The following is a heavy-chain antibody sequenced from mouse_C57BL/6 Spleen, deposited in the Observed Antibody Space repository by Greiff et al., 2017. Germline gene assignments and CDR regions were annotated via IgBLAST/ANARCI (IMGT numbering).Heavy chain of an antibody. V-gene: IGHV5-6*02. CDR3: ARHDSNYVDYAMDY. CDR2: ISSDGSYT. CDR1: GFTFSSYG. D-gene: IGHD2-5*01. Sequence: EVMLVESGGDLVKPGGSLKLSCAASGFTFSSYGMSWVRQTPDKRLEWVATISSDGSYTYYPDSVKGRFTISRDNAKNTLYRQMSSLKSEDTAMYYCARHDSNYVDYAMDYWGQGTSVTVSS. J-gene: IGHJ4*01.